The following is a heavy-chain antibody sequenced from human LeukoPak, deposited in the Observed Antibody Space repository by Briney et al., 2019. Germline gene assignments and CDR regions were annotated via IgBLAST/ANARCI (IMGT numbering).Heavy chain of an antibody. CDR3: AREVGTLDY. D-gene: IGHD5-12*01. V-gene: IGHV3-74*01. CDR1: GFIFSSYW. CDR2: INSDGSNT. Sequence: GGSLRLSCPASGFIFSSYWMHWVRRAPGKGLVWVSRINSDGSNTRYVDSVKGRFTISRDNAKNTLYLQMNSLRAEDTAVYYCAREVGTLDYWGQGTLATVSS. J-gene: IGHJ4*02.